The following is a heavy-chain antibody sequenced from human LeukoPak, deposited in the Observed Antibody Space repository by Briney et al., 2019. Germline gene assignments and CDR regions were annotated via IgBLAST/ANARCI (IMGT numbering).Heavy chain of an antibody. CDR1: GGSVSSRSYY. J-gene: IGHJ3*02. V-gene: IGHV4-39*07. CDR2: INNNGST. D-gene: IGHD3-10*01. CDR3: ARLDRVLWFGEPRGAFDI. Sequence: SETLSLTCTVSGGSVSSRSYYWGWLRQPPGKGLEWIGSINNNGSTYYNPSLKSRVTISVDTSKNQFSLKLSSVTAADTAVYYCARLDRVLWFGEPRGAFDIWGQGTMVTVSS.